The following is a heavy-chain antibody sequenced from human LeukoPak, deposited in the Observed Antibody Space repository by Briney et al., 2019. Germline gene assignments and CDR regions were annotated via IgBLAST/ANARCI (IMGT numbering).Heavy chain of an antibody. Sequence: SETLSLTCTVSGGSISGGGYYWSWIRQHPGKGLEWIGYIYYSGSTYYNPSLKSRVTISVDTSKNQFSLKLSSVTAADTAVYYCARLDSADYDFWSGNLRSPFDPWGQGTLVTVSS. CDR1: GGSISGGGYY. CDR2: IYYSGST. CDR3: ARLDSADYDFWSGNLRSPFDP. D-gene: IGHD3-3*01. J-gene: IGHJ5*02. V-gene: IGHV4-31*03.